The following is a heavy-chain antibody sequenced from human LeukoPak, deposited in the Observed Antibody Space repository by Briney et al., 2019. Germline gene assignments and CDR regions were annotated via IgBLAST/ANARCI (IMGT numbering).Heavy chain of an antibody. Sequence: GASVKVSCKASGYTFTGYYMHWVRQAPGQGLEWVGWINPNSGGTNYAQKFQGRVTMTRDTSISTAYMELSRLRSDDPAVYYCARHELLPPASHYYHYGMDVWGQGHTVTVSS. CDR3: ARHELLPPASHYYHYGMDV. D-gene: IGHD2-2*01. CDR2: INPNSGGT. J-gene: IGHJ6*02. CDR1: GYTFTGYY. V-gene: IGHV1-2*02.